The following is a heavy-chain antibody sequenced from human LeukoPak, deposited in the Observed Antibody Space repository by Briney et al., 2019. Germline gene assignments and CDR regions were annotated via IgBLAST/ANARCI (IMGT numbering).Heavy chain of an antibody. CDR3: ARDTCQLLWDFDY. Sequence: GGSLRLSCAASGFTFSDYYMSWIRQAPGKGLEWVSYISSSGSTIYYADSVKGRFTISRDNAKNSLYLQMNSLRAEDTAVYYCARDTCQLLWDFDYWGQGTLVTVSS. J-gene: IGHJ4*02. D-gene: IGHD2-2*01. CDR1: GFTFSDYY. CDR2: ISSSGSTI. V-gene: IGHV3-11*01.